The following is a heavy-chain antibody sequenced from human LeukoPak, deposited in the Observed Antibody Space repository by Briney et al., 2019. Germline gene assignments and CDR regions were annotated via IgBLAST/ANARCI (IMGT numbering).Heavy chain of an antibody. CDR2: ISYDGSNK. D-gene: IGHD6-13*01. Sequence: GSLRLSCAASGFTFSSYGMHWVRQAPGKGLEWVAVISYDGSNKYYADSVKGRFTISRDNSKNTLYLQMNSLRAEDTAVYYCAKDVIAAAGTGLFDYWGQGTLVTVSS. CDR3: AKDVIAAAGTGLFDY. CDR1: GFTFSSYG. V-gene: IGHV3-30*18. J-gene: IGHJ4*02.